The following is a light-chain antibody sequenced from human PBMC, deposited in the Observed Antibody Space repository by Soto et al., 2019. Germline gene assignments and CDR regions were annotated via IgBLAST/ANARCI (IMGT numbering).Light chain of an antibody. Sequence: QSVLTQSPSVSGAPGHRVTISCTGSTSNIGAGYDVYWYQQLPGTAPKLLMYGNSNRPSGVPERFSGSKSGTSASLAITGLQAEDEADYYCQFYDSSLSGAVFGGGTKLTVL. V-gene: IGLV1-40*01. CDR1: TSNIGAGYD. J-gene: IGLJ2*01. CDR3: QFYDSSLSGAV. CDR2: GNS.